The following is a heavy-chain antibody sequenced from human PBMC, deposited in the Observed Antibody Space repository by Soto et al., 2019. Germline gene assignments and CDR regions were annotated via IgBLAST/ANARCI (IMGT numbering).Heavy chain of an antibody. CDR3: AGRPEIHPR. V-gene: IGHV4-4*02. Sequence: QVHLQESGPGLVKPSETLSLTCAISGGSTSSSDWWTWVRQPPGEGLEWIGEIHRAGVTNYNSSLKSRLTISLDQSRNQFSLCLTSVTAADAAVYFCAGRPEIHPRWGQGILVPVSS. D-gene: IGHD1-26*01. CDR2: IHRAGVT. CDR1: GGSTSSSDW. J-gene: IGHJ4*02.